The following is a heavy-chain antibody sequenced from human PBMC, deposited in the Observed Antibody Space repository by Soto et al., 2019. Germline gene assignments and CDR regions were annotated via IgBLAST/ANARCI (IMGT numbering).Heavy chain of an antibody. J-gene: IGHJ6*02. CDR1: GYTFTSYA. CDR3: ARNAAIAVAAPPNYGMDV. V-gene: IGHV1-2*02. Sequence: GASVKVSCKASGYTFTSYAMHWVRQAPGQRLEWMGWINANNGSTNYAQKFQGRVTMTRDTSISTAYMELSRLKSDDTAVYYCARNAAIAVAAPPNYGMDVWGQGTTVTVSS. CDR2: INANNGST. D-gene: IGHD6-19*01.